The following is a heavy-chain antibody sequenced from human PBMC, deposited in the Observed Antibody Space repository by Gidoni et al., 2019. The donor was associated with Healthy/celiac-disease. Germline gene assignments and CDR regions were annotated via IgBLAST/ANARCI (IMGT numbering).Heavy chain of an antibody. CDR3: AKAEEYYDILTGYAPSWYFDL. CDR2: ISGSGGST. D-gene: IGHD3-9*01. J-gene: IGHJ2*01. CDR1: GFSFTGYA. V-gene: IGHV3-23*01. Sequence: EVQLLESGGGLVQPAGSLSLYCAASGFSFTGYAMSRVRPAPGKGLEWVSAISGSGGSTYYADSVKGRFTIARDNSKNTLYLQMNSLRAEDTAVYYCAKAEEYYDILTGYAPSWYFDLWGRGTLVTVSS.